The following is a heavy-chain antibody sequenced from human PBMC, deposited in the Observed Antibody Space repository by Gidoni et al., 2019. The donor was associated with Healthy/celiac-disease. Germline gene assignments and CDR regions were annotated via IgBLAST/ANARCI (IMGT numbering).Heavy chain of an antibody. J-gene: IGHJ6*02. Sequence: QLQLQESGPGLVKPSETLSLTCTVSGGSISSSSYYWGWIRQPPGKGLEWIGSIYYCGSTSYNPSLKSRVTISVDTSKNQCSLKLSSVTAADTAVYYCAGIEWPEMATIPHLYYYYYGMDVWGQGTTVTVSS. CDR1: GGSISSSSYY. V-gene: IGHV4-39*01. D-gene: IGHD5-12*01. CDR2: IYYCGST. CDR3: AGIEWPEMATIPHLYYYYYGMDV.